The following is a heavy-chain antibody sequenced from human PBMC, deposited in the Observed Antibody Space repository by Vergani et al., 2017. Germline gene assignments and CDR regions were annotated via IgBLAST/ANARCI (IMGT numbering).Heavy chain of an antibody. J-gene: IGHJ3*02. D-gene: IGHD3-22*01. V-gene: IGHV4-61*02. Sequence: QVQLQESGPGLVKPSQTLSLTCTVSGGSISSGSYYWSWIRQPAGKGLEWIGRIYTSGSTNYNPSLKSRVTISVDTSKNQFSLELSSVTAADTAVYYCVRGARVDYYDSSGYYYIDAFDIWGQGTMVTVSS. CDR3: VRGARVDYYDSSGYYYIDAFDI. CDR1: GGSISSGSYY. CDR2: IYTSGST.